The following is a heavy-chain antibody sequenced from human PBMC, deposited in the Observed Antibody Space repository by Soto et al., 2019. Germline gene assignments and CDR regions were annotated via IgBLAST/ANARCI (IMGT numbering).Heavy chain of an antibody. CDR1: GFTFSSYS. V-gene: IGHV3-21*01. CDR3: ARASYQDIVVVPAAGGYYYGMDV. J-gene: IGHJ6*02. CDR2: ISSSSSYI. D-gene: IGHD2-2*01. Sequence: VQLVESGGGVVQPGRSLRLSCAASGFTFSSYSMNWVRQAPGKGLEWVSSISSSSSYIYYADSVKGRFTISRDNAKNSLYLQMNSLRAEDTAVYYCARASYQDIVVVPAAGGYYYGMDVWGQGTTVTVSS.